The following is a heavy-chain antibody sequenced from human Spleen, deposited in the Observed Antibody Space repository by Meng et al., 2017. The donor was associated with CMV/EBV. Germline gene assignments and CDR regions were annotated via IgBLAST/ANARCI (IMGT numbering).Heavy chain of an antibody. CDR1: GGTFNTYT. CDR3: ASEEVELGTS. V-gene: IGHV1-69*05. CDR2: IIPIFGTT. J-gene: IGHJ5*02. D-gene: IGHD1-14*01. Sequence: KVSCKTSGGTFNTYTINWVRQASGQGLEWMGRIIPIFGTTNYAPKFQGRATLTTDQSTGTLFMELNSLTFQDTAVYYCASEEVELGTSWGQGTLVTVSS.